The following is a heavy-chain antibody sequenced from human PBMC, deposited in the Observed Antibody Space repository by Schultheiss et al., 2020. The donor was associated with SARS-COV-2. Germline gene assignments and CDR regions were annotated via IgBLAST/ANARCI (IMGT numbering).Heavy chain of an antibody. V-gene: IGHV3-30*19. CDR3: ARGGYYYDL. Sequence: GGSLRLSCAASGFTFSNYGMHWVRQAPGKGLEWVAVISYDGSNKYYADSVKGRFTISRDNSKNTLYLQMNSLRAEDTAVYYCARGGYYYDLWGQGTLVTVSS. CDR2: ISYDGSNK. J-gene: IGHJ4*02. D-gene: IGHD6-13*01. CDR1: GFTFSNYG.